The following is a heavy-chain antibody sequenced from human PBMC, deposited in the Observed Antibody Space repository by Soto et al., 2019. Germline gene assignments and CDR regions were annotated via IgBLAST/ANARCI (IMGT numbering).Heavy chain of an antibody. D-gene: IGHD1-26*01. Sequence: EVQLLQSGGGLVQPGGSLRLSCAASGYTLSIYAMTWVRQAPGQGLEWVSSIHTHGGSTFYADSVKGRFTISRDHSENTVDLQMKSLRVEDTAIYYCAKDPRVGASAAEYFQHWCHGALGSGSS. CDR3: AKDPRVGASAAEYFQH. CDR1: GYTLSIYA. CDR2: IHTHGGST. V-gene: IGHV3-23*01. J-gene: IGHJ1*01.